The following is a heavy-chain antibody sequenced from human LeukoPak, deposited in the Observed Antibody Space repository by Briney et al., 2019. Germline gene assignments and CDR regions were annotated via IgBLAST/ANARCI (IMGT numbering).Heavy chain of an antibody. CDR1: GGSITSSRYY. V-gene: IGHV4-39*07. CDR3: ARRSGSYKVADYFDY. D-gene: IGHD1-26*01. J-gene: IGHJ4*02. CDR2: VYYSGSTLYSGST. Sequence: SETLSLTCTVSGGSITSSRYYWGWIRQPPGKGLEWIGSVYYSGSTLYSGSTDYNPSLKSRVIISVDTSKNQFSLNMRSVTAADTALYYCARRSGSYKVADYFDYWGQGTQVTVSS.